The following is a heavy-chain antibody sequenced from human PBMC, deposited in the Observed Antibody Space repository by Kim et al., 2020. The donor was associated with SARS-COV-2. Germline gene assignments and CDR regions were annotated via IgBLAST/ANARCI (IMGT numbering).Heavy chain of an antibody. Sequence: SETLSLTCTVSGGSISSSSYYWGWIRQPPGKGLEWIGSIYYSGSTYYNPSLKSRVTISVDTSKNQFSLKLSSVTAADTAVYYCARRDYGDYVWFDPWGQGTLVTVSS. D-gene: IGHD4-17*01. CDR3: ARRDYGDYVWFDP. CDR1: GGSISSSSYY. CDR2: IYYSGST. J-gene: IGHJ5*02. V-gene: IGHV4-39*01.